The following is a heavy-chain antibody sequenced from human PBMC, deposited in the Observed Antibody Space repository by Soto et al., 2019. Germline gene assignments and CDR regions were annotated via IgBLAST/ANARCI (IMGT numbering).Heavy chain of an antibody. CDR2: IIPIFGTA. CDR3: ARVRHCSSTSCYAFDY. CDR1: AGTFSSYA. Sequence: QVQLVQSGAEVKKPGSSVKVSCKASAGTFSSYAISWVRQAPGQGLEWMGGIIPIFGTANYAQKFQGRVTITADESTSTAYMELSSLRSEDTAVYYCARVRHCSSTSCYAFDYWGQRTLVTVSS. V-gene: IGHV1-69*01. J-gene: IGHJ4*02. D-gene: IGHD2-2*01.